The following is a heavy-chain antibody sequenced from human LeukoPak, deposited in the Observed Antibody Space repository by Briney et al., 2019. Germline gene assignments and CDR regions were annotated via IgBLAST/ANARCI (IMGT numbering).Heavy chain of an antibody. D-gene: IGHD1-26*01. CDR1: GLTFSNYA. CDR2: ISGSGLTT. CDR3: AKERREQSRDNYFDY. J-gene: IGHJ4*02. V-gene: IGHV3-23*01. Sequence: PGGSLRLSCVASGLTFSNYAMSWVRLAPGRGLEWVSVISGSGLTTFYADSVKGRFTISRDNSKNTLYLQMNSLRAEDTAVYYCAKERREQSRDNYFDYWGQGTLVTVSS.